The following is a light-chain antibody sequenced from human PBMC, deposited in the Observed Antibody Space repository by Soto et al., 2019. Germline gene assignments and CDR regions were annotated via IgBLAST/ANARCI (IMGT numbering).Light chain of an antibody. CDR1: QSVSNW. J-gene: IGKJ1*01. Sequence: DIQMTQSPSTLSASVGDRVTITCRASQSVSNWLAWYQQKPGKAPKILIYKASSLESGVPSRFSGSGSGTEFTLTISSLRPDDVATYYCQHYNGYRWTFGQGTKVEIK. V-gene: IGKV1-5*03. CDR2: KAS. CDR3: QHYNGYRWT.